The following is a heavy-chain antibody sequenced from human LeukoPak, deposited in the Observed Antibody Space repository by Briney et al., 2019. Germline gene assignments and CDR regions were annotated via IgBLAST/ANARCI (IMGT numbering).Heavy chain of an antibody. J-gene: IGHJ6*03. Sequence: KPSETLSLTCTVSGGSISSYYWSWIRQPPGKGLEWIGCIYYSGSTNYNPSLKSRVTISVDTSKNQFSLKLSSVTAADTAVYYCARDMVTRWDYYYYMDVWGKGTTVTVSS. V-gene: IGHV4-59*01. CDR3: ARDMVTRWDYYYYMDV. D-gene: IGHD5-18*01. CDR2: IYYSGST. CDR1: GGSISSYY.